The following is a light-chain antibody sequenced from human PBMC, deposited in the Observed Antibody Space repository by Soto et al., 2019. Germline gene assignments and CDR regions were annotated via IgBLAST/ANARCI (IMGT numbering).Light chain of an antibody. V-gene: IGKV1-5*01. Sequence: DIQMTQSPSTLSASLVNRVPFPCLASHSISRWLAWYQQKPGKAPKLLIFDATSLDSGAPSRFSGSGSGTDFTLTISRLEPEDFAVYYCQHYYTSYTTFGQGTKVDI. CDR3: QHYYTSYTT. CDR2: DAT. CDR1: HSISRW. J-gene: IGKJ1*01.